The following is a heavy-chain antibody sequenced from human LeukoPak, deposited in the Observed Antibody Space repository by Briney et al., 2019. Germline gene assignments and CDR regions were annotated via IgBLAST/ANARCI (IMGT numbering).Heavy chain of an antibody. CDR2: IDGNGRTT. V-gene: IGHV3-74*01. CDR3: ARERERYDSSGYYGHYYYYGMDV. Sequence: AGGSLRLSCAASGFTFSSEWMHWVRQAPGRGLVWISHIDGNGRTTNYGDSVRGRFTVSRDNAKNTLYLQMNSLRAEDTAVYYCARERERYDSSGYYGHYYYYGMDVWGQGTTVTVSS. CDR1: GFTFSSEW. J-gene: IGHJ6*02. D-gene: IGHD3-22*01.